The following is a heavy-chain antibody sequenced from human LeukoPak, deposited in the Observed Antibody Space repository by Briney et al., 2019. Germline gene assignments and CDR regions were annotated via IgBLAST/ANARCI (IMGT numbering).Heavy chain of an antibody. CDR3: ACYDCGDY. D-gene: IGHD2-2*01. V-gene: IGHV7-4-1*02. J-gene: IGHJ4*02. CDR1: GYTFTSYA. Sequence: ASVKVSCKASGYTFTSYAMNWVRQVPGQGLEGMGWINTNTGSPTYSQAFTGRFVFSLDTSVSTAYLQISSLKTEDTAVYYCACYDCGDYWGQGTLVTVSS. CDR2: INTNTGSP.